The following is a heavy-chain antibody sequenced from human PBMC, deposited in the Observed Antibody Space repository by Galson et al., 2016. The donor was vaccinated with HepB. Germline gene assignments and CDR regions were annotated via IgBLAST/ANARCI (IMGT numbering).Heavy chain of an antibody. D-gene: IGHD3-16*01. Sequence: SVKVSCKASGYTFTSYDINWVRQAPGQGLEWMGWMNPNSGDACYAQNLQGRVTMNRDTSMSAAYMALSSLESEDTAVYSWSIAPGGWDRFDPWGQGTLVTVSS. J-gene: IGHJ5*02. V-gene: IGHV1-8*01. CDR1: GYTFTSYD. CDR3: SIAPGGWDRFDP. CDR2: MNPNSGDA.